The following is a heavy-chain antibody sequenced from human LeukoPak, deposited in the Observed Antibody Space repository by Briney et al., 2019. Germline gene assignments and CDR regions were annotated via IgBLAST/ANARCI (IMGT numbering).Heavy chain of an antibody. CDR2: IIHSGNT. CDR1: GGSISRSNW. Sequence: PSETLSLTCAVPGGSISRSNWWTWVRQSPGKGLEWIGDIIHSGNTNYNPSLRSRLTISLDKSRNQFSLKLSSVTAADTAVYYCTGYNIPYTFEFWGQGTLVTVSS. V-gene: IGHV4-4*02. D-gene: IGHD1-14*01. J-gene: IGHJ4*02. CDR3: TGYNIPYTFEF.